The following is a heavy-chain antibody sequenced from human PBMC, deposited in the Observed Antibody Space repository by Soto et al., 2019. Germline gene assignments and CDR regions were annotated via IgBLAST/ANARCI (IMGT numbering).Heavy chain of an antibody. CDR1: GYSISSSNW. D-gene: IGHD1-20*01. CDR2: NYYSGST. Sequence: SETLSLTCAVSGYSISSSNWWGWIRQPPGKGLEWIGYNYYSGSTYYNPSLKSRVTISVDTSKNQFSLKLSSVTAADTAVYYCARARGLTVGWFDPWGQGTLVTVSS. CDR3: ARARGLTVGWFDP. V-gene: IGHV4-28*01. J-gene: IGHJ5*02.